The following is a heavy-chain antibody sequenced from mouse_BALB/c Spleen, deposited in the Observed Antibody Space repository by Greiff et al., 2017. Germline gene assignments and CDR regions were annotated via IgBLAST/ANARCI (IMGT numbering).Heavy chain of an antibody. Sequence: QVHVKQSGPGLVQPSQSLSITCTVSGFSLTSYGVHWVRQSPGKGLEWLGVIWSGGSTDYNAAFISRLSISKDNSKSQVFFKMNSLQANDTAIYYCARMITTNAMDYWGQGTSVTVSS. CDR2: IWSGGST. V-gene: IGHV2-2*02. D-gene: IGHD2-4*01. J-gene: IGHJ4*01. CDR3: ARMITTNAMDY. CDR1: GFSLTSYG.